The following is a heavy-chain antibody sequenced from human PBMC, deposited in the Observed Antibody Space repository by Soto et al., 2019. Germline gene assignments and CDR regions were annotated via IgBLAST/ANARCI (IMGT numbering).Heavy chain of an antibody. V-gene: IGHV1-2*02. CDR2: INPKSGGT. Sequence: QVQLVQSGAEVKKPGASVNVSCKASGYTFTVDYMHWVRQAPGQGLVWMGWINPKSGGTMYPQKFQGRVTMTWDTSISTAYMALTRLRSDDTAVYYCARDLAKVGGSAGFHFWGHGPLVTVAS. CDR1: GYTFTVDY. J-gene: IGHJ4*01. D-gene: IGHD1-26*01. CDR3: ARDLAKVGGSAGFHF.